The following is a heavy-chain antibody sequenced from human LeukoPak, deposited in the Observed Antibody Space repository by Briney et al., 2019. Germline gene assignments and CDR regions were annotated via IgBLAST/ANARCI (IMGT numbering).Heavy chain of an antibody. V-gene: IGHV1-18*01. Sequence: ASVKVSCKASGYTFTSYGISWVRQAPGQGLEWMGWISAYNGNTNYAQKLQGRVTVTTDTSMSTAYMELRSLRSDDTAVYYCARESNSRDSSSDLFDYWGQGTLVTVSS. CDR2: ISAYNGNT. CDR1: GYTFTSYG. D-gene: IGHD6-6*01. J-gene: IGHJ4*02. CDR3: ARESNSRDSSSDLFDY.